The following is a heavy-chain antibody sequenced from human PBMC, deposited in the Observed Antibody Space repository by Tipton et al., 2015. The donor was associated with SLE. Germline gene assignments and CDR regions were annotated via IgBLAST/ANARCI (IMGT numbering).Heavy chain of an antibody. J-gene: IGHJ6*03. CDR3: AREGYTSSPYNYYVDV. CDR2: INHSGST. V-gene: IGHV4-34*01. Sequence: TLSLTCAVYGGSFSVYYWSWIRQPPGKGLEWIGEINHSGSTNYKPSLKSRVTISVDTSKNQFSLKLSSVTAADTAVYYCAREGYTSSPYNYYVDVWAEGTTVSVSS. CDR1: GGSFSVYY. D-gene: IGHD6-13*01.